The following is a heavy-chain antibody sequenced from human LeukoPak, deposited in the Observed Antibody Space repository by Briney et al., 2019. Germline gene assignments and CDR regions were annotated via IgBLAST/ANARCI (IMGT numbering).Heavy chain of an antibody. Sequence: GGSLRLSCAASGFTFSSYSMNWVRQAPGKGLEWVSSISSSNSYIYYADSVKGRFTISRDNAKNSLYLQMNSLRAEDTAVYYCARGGRGWFDPWGQGTLVTVSS. D-gene: IGHD1-26*01. J-gene: IGHJ5*02. CDR3: ARGGRGWFDP. V-gene: IGHV3-21*01. CDR2: ISSSNSYI. CDR1: GFTFSSYS.